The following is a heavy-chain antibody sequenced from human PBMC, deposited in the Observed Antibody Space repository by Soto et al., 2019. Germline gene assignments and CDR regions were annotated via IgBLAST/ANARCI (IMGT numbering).Heavy chain of an antibody. D-gene: IGHD3-3*01. V-gene: IGHV4-31*03. CDR1: GGSISSGGYY. Sequence: TLSLTCTVSGGSISSGGYYWSWIRQHPGKGLEWIGYIYYSGSTYYNPSLKSRVTISVDTSKNQFSLKLSSVTAADTAVYYCARTCFWSGYCYDYFDYWGQGTLVTVSS. CDR2: IYYSGST. J-gene: IGHJ4*02. CDR3: ARTCFWSGYCYDYFDY.